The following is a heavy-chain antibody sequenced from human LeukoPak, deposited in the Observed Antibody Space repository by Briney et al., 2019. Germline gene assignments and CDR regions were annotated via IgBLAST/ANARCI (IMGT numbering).Heavy chain of an antibody. CDR2: IYDSRFT. D-gene: IGHD4-17*01. CDR3: ARGVSPELNGDPLGSFYFDY. CDR1: GGSISSGGHY. J-gene: IGHJ4*02. V-gene: IGHV4-31*03. Sequence: PSETLSLTCTVSGGSISSGGHYWSWIRQYPGEGLEWIGSIYDSRFTYYNPSLKSRVTISVDSSENQLSLKVSSVTAADTAIYYCARGVSPELNGDPLGSFYFDYWGQGTLVSVSS.